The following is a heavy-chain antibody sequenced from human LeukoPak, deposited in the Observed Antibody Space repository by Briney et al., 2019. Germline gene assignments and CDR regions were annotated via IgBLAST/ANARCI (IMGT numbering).Heavy chain of an antibody. CDR2: IYYSGST. V-gene: IGHV4-39*01. D-gene: IGHD2-2*01. Sequence: SETLSLTCTVSGGSISSSSYYWGWIRQPPGKGLEWIVSIYYSGSTYYNPSLKSRVTISVDTSKNQFSLKLSSVTAADTAVYYCARHVVRYCSSTSCLPTGYMDVWGKGTTVTVSS. CDR1: GGSISSSSYY. CDR3: ARHVVRYCSSTSCLPTGYMDV. J-gene: IGHJ6*03.